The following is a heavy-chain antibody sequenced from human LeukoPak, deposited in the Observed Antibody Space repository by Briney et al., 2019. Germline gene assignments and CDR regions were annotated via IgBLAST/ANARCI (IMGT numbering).Heavy chain of an antibody. CDR3: ARPKNWNYDGDFDY. J-gene: IGHJ4*02. Sequence: PSETLSLTCTVSGGSISSYYWSWIRQPPGKGLEWIGSIYYSGSTYYNPSLKSRVTISVDTSKNQFSLKLSSVTAADTAVYYCARPKNWNYDGDFDYWGQGTLVTVSS. CDR2: IYYSGST. D-gene: IGHD1-7*01. V-gene: IGHV4-59*05. CDR1: GGSISSYY.